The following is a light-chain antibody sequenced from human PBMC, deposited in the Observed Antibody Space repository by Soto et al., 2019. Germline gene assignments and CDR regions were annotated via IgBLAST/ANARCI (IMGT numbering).Light chain of an antibody. CDR3: SSFASTHTYV. J-gene: IGLJ1*01. Sequence: TQPASVSGSPGQSITISCTGTSSDVAFYNHVSWYQQHPGKAPKLLIYEVNNRPSGVSHRFSGSKSGNTASLTISGLQAEDEADYYCSSFASTHTYVFGTGTKVTVL. CDR1: SSDVAFYNH. CDR2: EVN. V-gene: IGLV2-14*01.